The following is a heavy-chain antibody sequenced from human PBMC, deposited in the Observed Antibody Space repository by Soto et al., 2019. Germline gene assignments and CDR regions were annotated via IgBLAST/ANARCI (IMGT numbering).Heavy chain of an antibody. V-gene: IGHV3-53*04. D-gene: IGHD7-27*01. CDR2: IYSGGST. Sequence: EVQLVESGGGLVQPGGSLRLSCAASGFTISGNYMSRVRQAPGKGLEWVSVIYSGGSTYYADSVKGRFTISRHNSKNTLYLQMNSLRAEDTAVYYCASTPRGEDAFDIWGQGTMVTVSS. CDR1: GFTISGNY. CDR3: ASTPRGEDAFDI. J-gene: IGHJ3*02.